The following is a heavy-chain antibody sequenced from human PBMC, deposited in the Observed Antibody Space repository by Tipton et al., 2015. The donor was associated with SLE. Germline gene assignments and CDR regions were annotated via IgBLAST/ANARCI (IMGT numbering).Heavy chain of an antibody. J-gene: IGHJ4*02. Sequence: LRLSCTVSSGSISSYHWSWIRQPPGKGLEWIGYIYYSGNINHNPSLESRVTISLDTSKNQFSLKLNSVTAADTAVYYCARGGRWGSVANFDNWGQGTPVTVSS. CDR1: SGSISSYH. CDR3: ARGGRWGSVANFDN. CDR2: IYYSGNI. D-gene: IGHD7-27*01. V-gene: IGHV4-59*01.